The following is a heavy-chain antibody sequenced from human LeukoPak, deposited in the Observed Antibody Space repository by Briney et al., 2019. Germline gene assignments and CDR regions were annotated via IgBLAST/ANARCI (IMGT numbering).Heavy chain of an antibody. J-gene: IGHJ4*02. Sequence: GGSLKLSCAASGFTFSKTWMTWVRQAPGKGREWVGRLKSNTDGGTTDYAAPVKGRFTISRDDSKSTLSLQLNSLKTEGTAVYYCATDPGAYWGQGTRVRLS. CDR3: ATDPGAY. CDR2: LKSNTDGGTT. CDR1: GFTFSKTW. V-gene: IGHV3-15*01.